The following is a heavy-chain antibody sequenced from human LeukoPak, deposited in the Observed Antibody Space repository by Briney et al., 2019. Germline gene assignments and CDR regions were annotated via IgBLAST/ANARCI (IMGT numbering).Heavy chain of an antibody. CDR1: GGSISRSSYY. V-gene: IGHV4-39*07. Sequence: SETLSLTCTVSGGSISRSSYYWGWIRQPPGKGLEWIATIYYSGSTNYNPSLKSRVTMSVDTSKNQFSLRLSSVTAADTAVYYCARVPLLYYYDSSGYYFYYYYGMDVWGQGTTVTVSS. J-gene: IGHJ6*02. CDR2: IYYSGST. D-gene: IGHD3-22*01. CDR3: ARVPLLYYYDSSGYYFYYYYGMDV.